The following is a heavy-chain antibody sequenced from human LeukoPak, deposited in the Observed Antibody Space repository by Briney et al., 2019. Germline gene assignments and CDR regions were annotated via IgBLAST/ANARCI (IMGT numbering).Heavy chain of an antibody. J-gene: IGHJ4*02. Sequence: GGSLRLSCAASGFAFSNYWVTWVRQAPGKGLEWVANIKEDGSEKYYVDSVKGRFAISRDNAQNSLFLQMNSLGNDDTAVYYCATYSGAHHKTFDDWGQGTLVTVSS. CDR3: ATYSGAHHKTFDD. CDR2: IKEDGSEK. CDR1: GFAFSNYW. D-gene: IGHD1-26*01. V-gene: IGHV3-7*01.